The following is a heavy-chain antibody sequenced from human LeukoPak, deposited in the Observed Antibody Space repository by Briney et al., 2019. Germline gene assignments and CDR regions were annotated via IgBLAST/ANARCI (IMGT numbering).Heavy chain of an antibody. V-gene: IGHV3-11*06. Sequence: GGPLRLSCAASGFTFSDYYMSWIRQAPGKGPEWVSAISSSSSYIYYADSIKGRFTISRDNAENSLYLQMNSLRAVDTAVYFCARGEEKATITALDSWGQGTLVTVSS. CDR2: ISSSSSYI. CDR1: GFTFSDYY. CDR3: ARGEEKATITALDS. J-gene: IGHJ4*02. D-gene: IGHD5-24*01.